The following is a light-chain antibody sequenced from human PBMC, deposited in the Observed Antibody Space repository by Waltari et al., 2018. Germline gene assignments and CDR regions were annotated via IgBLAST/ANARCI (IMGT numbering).Light chain of an antibody. CDR2: GAS. V-gene: IGKV3-15*01. CDR3: QQYNNWWT. CDR1: QSVSSK. Sequence: EIVMTQSPATLSVSPGERATLSCRASQSVSSKVAWYQQKPGQAPRLLIYGASTRATGIPARFSGSGSGTEFTLTISSMQSEDFAVYYCQQYNNWWTFGQGTKVEIK. J-gene: IGKJ1*01.